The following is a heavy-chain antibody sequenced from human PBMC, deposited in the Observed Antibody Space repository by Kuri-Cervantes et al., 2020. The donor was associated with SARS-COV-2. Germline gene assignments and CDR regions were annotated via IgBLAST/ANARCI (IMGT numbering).Heavy chain of an antibody. CDR1: GFTFSSYA. Sequence: GGSLRLSCAASGFTFSSYAMHWVRQAPGKGLEWVAVISYDGSNKYYADSVKGQFTISRENAKNSLYLQMNSLRAEDMALYYCATAGSSSYWYFDLWGRGTLVTVSS. J-gene: IGHJ2*01. V-gene: IGHV3-30-3*01. CDR3: ATAGSSSYWYFDL. D-gene: IGHD6-6*01. CDR2: ISYDGSNK.